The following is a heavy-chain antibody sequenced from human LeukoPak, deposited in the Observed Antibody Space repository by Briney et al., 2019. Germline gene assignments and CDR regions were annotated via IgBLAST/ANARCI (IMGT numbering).Heavy chain of an antibody. D-gene: IGHD3-3*01. J-gene: IGHJ6*03. CDR2: ITPNSGGT. CDR3: ARVPYYDFWSGPLLYDYYMDG. Sequence: ASVKLSCTASGYTFTGYNMHWVRQAPGQGLEWMGWITPNSGGTNYAQHFKGRVTTPRDTSISTAYMERSRLRSDDTAVYYCARVPYYDFWSGPLLYDYYMDGGGKGTTVTV. CDR1: GYTFTGYN. V-gene: IGHV1-2*02.